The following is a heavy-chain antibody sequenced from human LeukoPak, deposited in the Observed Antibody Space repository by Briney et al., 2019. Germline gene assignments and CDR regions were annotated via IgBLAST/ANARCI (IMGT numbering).Heavy chain of an antibody. D-gene: IGHD3-16*01. J-gene: IGHJ5*02. Sequence: GGSLRLSCAASGFTFSSYAMSWVRQAPGKGLEWVSTISVSGVSTYYADSVKGRFTISRDNSKNTLYLHMSHLRAEDTAVYYCARSRPLPHDRIRFGPFDPWGQGTLVTVSS. CDR1: GFTFSSYA. CDR3: ARSRPLPHDRIRFGPFDP. V-gene: IGHV3-23*01. CDR2: ISVSGVST.